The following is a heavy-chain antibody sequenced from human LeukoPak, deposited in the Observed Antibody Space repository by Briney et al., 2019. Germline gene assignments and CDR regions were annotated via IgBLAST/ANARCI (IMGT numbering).Heavy chain of an antibody. J-gene: IGHJ4*02. Sequence: PGGSLRLSCTASGFTLSFNVIHWVRQAPGKGLEWVSRVPHDGSSKQYLDSVKGRFTISRDNSKNTVYLQMDSLRAEDTAVYYCVQDKSNSWSFDNWGQGTLVTVSS. V-gene: IGHV3-30*02. CDR2: VPHDGSSK. CDR1: GFTLSFNV. D-gene: IGHD2/OR15-2a*01. CDR3: VQDKSNSWSFDN.